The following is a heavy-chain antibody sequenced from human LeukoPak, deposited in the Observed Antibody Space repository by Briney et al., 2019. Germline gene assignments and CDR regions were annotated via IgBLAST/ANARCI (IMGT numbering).Heavy chain of an antibody. CDR2: IYPGDSDT. V-gene: IGHV5-51*01. J-gene: IGHJ3*02. CDR3: AASVGRYYYGAGSNPGPWAFDI. Sequence: GESLKISCKGSGYSLTSYWIGWVRQMPGKGLEWMGIIYPGDSDTRYSPSFQGQVTISADKSISTAYLQWSSLKASDTAMYYCAASVGRYYYGAGSNPGPWAFDIWGQGTMVTVSS. CDR1: GYSLTSYW. D-gene: IGHD3-10*01.